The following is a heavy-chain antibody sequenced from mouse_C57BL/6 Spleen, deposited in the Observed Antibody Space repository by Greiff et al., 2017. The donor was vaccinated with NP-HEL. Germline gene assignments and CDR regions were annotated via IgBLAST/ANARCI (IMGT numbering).Heavy chain of an antibody. V-gene: IGHV1-52*01. D-gene: IGHD1-1*01. CDR1: GYTFTSYW. CDR3: AREGVLREYFDY. CDR2: IDPSDSET. Sequence: VQLQQPGAELVRPGSSVKLSCKASGYTFTSYWMHWVKQRPIQGLEWIGNIDPSDSETHYNQKFKDKATLTVDKSSSTAYMQLSSLTSEDSAVYYCAREGVLREYFDYWGQGTTLTVSS. J-gene: IGHJ2*01.